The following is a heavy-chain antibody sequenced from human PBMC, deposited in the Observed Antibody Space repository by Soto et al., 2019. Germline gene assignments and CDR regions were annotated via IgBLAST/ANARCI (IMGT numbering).Heavy chain of an antibody. CDR3: ERFVAAYYNFYAMEV. V-gene: IGHV5-51*01. Sequence: GESLKISCDSYRSSFTTYWIAWLRPMPGEDLELMGSIHTGESDTRYSPYFNGQVTISADRSITTAYLKWSSLKASDTPMYCCERFVAAYYNFYAMEVRSQGTTVTVYS. J-gene: IGHJ6*02. D-gene: IGHD5-12*01. CDR1: RSSFTTYW. CDR2: IHTGESDT.